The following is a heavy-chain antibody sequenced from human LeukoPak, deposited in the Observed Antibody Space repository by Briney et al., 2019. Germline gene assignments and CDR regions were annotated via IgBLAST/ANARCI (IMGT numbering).Heavy chain of an antibody. CDR3: ARDCRGSTSFRGCFDY. Sequence: PSQTLSLTCTVSGGSISSGSYHWSWIRQPAGKGLEWIGRIYTSGSTNYNPSLKSRVTMSVDTSKNQFSLKLSSVTTADTAVYYCARDCRGSTSFRGCFDYWGQGTLVTVSS. CDR2: IYTSGST. J-gene: IGHJ4*02. D-gene: IGHD2-2*01. V-gene: IGHV4-61*02. CDR1: GGSISSGSYH.